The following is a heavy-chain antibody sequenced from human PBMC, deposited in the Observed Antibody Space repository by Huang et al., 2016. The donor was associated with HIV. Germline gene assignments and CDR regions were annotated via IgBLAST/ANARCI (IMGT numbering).Heavy chain of an antibody. Sequence: QVQLQQWGAGLLRPSATLSLTCAVYGGSFSGYSGTWIRPPPGKGREWIGEINHSESTNYNPSLKSRVTISVDTSRNQFSLTLTSVTAADTAVYYCARGQGGYYYYYMDVWGKGTTVTVSS. CDR2: INHSEST. J-gene: IGHJ6*03. CDR1: GGSFSGYS. CDR3: ARGQGGYYYYYMDV. V-gene: IGHV4-34*01.